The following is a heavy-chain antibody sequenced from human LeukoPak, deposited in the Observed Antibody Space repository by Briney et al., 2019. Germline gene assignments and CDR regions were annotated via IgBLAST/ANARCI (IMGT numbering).Heavy chain of an antibody. CDR3: ARRYSYNYYYYYGMDV. D-gene: IGHD5-18*01. CDR1: GGSISSGGYY. Sequence: PSQSLSLTCTVSGGSISSGGYYWSWIRQHPGNGLDWIGFIYCSRSTYYNPSLKSRVTISVDTSKNQFSLELSSVTAADTDVYYCARRYSYNYYYYYGMDVWGQGTTVTVSS. J-gene: IGHJ6*02. CDR2: IYCSRST. V-gene: IGHV4-31*03.